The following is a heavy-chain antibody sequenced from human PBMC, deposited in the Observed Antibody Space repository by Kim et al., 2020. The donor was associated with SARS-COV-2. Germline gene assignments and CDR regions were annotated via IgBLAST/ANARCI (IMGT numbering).Heavy chain of an antibody. Sequence: SETLSLTCTVSGGSISSSSYYWGWIRQPPGKGLEWIAILYYSGSTYYNPSLKSRVTISVDTSKNQFSLKLSSVTAADTAVYYCASTSSGPHDAFDIWGQGTMVTVSS. D-gene: IGHD3-22*01. CDR2: LYYSGST. CDR3: ASTSSGPHDAFDI. CDR1: GGSISSSSYY. V-gene: IGHV4-39*01. J-gene: IGHJ3*02.